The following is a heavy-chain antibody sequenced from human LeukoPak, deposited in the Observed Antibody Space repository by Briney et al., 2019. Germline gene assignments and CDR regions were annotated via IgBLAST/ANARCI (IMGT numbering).Heavy chain of an antibody. V-gene: IGHV3-23*01. D-gene: IGHD6-6*01. Sequence: GGSLSLSCAAFGFPFSSYAMSGVGRAPGKGLGWVSAFSGIGGSTYYADSVKGRSTISRDNSKNTLYLQMNSLRAEDTAVYYCAKRPYSSSSAFDYWGQGTLVTVSS. J-gene: IGHJ4*02. CDR2: FSGIGGST. CDR3: AKRPYSSSSAFDY. CDR1: GFPFSSYA.